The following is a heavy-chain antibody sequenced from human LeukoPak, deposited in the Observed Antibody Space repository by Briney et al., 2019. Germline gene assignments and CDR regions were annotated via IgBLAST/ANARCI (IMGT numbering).Heavy chain of an antibody. CDR1: WFTFFSYG. V-gene: IGHV3-23*01. J-gene: IGHJ5*02. CDR3: AKEGLLLWFGESPNWFDP. CDR2: ICGGGGST. Sequence: GGGPGISCGAPWFTFFSYGLSWVRPAPGEGGGGGSAICGGGGSTYYADSVKGRFTISRDNSKNTLYLQMNSLRAEDTAVYYCAKEGLLLWFGESPNWFDPWGQGTLVTVSS. D-gene: IGHD3-10*01.